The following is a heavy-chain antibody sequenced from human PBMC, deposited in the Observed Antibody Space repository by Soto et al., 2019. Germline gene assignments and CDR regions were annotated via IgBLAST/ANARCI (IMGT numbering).Heavy chain of an antibody. V-gene: IGHV3-74*01. Sequence: EVQLVESGGGLVQPGGSLRLSCAASGFSFSNYWMHWVRQAPGKGLVWVSRINTDGSTTSYADSVRGRFTISRDNAKNTLYLQMSSLRADDTAVYYCARDLTGPVYWGVMDVWGQGTTVTVSS. CDR1: GFSFSNYW. D-gene: IGHD3-16*01. CDR3: ARDLTGPVYWGVMDV. J-gene: IGHJ6*02. CDR2: INTDGSTT.